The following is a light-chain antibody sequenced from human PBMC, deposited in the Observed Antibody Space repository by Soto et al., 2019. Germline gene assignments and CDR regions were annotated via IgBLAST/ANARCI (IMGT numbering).Light chain of an antibody. J-gene: IGLJ1*01. CDR1: SSDVGAYNH. Sequence: QSVLTQPASVSGSLGQSITISCTGTSSDVGAYNHVSWYQQHPGKAPKLMIYDVSNRPSGVSNRFSGSKSGNTASLTISGLQAEDEADYYCSSYTTTSTLYVFGTGTKLTVL. V-gene: IGLV2-14*01. CDR2: DVS. CDR3: SSYTTTSTLYV.